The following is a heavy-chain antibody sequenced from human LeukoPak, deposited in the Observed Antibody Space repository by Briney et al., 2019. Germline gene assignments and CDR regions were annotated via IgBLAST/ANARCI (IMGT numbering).Heavy chain of an antibody. Sequence: ASVKVSCMASGYTFANYGISWVRQAPGQGLEWIAWISAYNGNTNYALKLRGRVTMTTDTSTSTAYLELRSLRSDDTALYYCARDDKRHCSGGSCPAYFDYWGQGTLVTVSS. CDR2: ISAYNGNT. CDR1: GYTFANYG. D-gene: IGHD2-15*01. CDR3: ARDDKRHCSGGSCPAYFDY. V-gene: IGHV1-18*01. J-gene: IGHJ4*02.